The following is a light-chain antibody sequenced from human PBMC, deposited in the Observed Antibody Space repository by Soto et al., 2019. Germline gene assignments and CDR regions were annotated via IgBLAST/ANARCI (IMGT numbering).Light chain of an antibody. J-gene: IGLJ1*01. CDR1: KLGDKD. V-gene: IGLV3-1*01. CDR2: SDS. CDR3: QAWDSSTYV. Sequence: SYELTQPPSVSVSPGQTASITCSGDKLGDKDASWYQQKPGQSPVLVIYSDSRRPSDIPERFSGSNSGNTATLTISGTQAMDEADYYCQAWDSSTYVFGTGTKLTVL.